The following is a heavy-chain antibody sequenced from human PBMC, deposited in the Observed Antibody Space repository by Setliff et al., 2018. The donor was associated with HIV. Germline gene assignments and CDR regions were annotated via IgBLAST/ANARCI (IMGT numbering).Heavy chain of an antibody. D-gene: IGHD3-10*01. Sequence: ASVKVSCKASGYTFTSYGISWVRQAPGQGLEWMGWISAYNGNTNYAQKLQGRVTMTTDAPTSTAYMELRSLRSDDTAVYYCARPTGYYGSGSYDYWGQGTLVTVSS. J-gene: IGHJ4*02. CDR2: ISAYNGNT. V-gene: IGHV1-18*01. CDR3: ARPTGYYGSGSYDY. CDR1: GYTFTSYG.